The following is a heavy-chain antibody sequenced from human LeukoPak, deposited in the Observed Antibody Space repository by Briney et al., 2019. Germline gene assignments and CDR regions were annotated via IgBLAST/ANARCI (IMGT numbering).Heavy chain of an antibody. V-gene: IGHV3-53*01. CDR1: GFTVSSNF. CDR3: TTEAYCSSTTCPGAFDI. CDR2: IYSGGST. D-gene: IGHD2-2*01. J-gene: IGHJ3*02. Sequence: PGGSLRLSCAASGFTVSSNFLSWVRQAPGKGLEWVSLIYSGGSTDYTDSVKGRFTISRDNSKNTLYLQMNSLKTEDTAVYYCTTEAYCSSTTCPGAFDIWGQGTMVTVSS.